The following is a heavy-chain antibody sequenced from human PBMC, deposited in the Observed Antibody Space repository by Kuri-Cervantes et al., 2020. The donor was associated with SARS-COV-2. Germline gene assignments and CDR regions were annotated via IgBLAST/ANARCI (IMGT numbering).Heavy chain of an antibody. CDR3: ASNRWLLLAFDY. CDR2: IYHSGST. J-gene: IGHJ4*02. D-gene: IGHD3-22*01. V-gene: IGHV4-39*07. CDR1: GGSISSSSYY. Sequence: ESLKIPCPVSGGSISSSSYYWGWIRQPPGKGLEWIGSIYHSGSTYYNPSLKSRVTISVDTPKNQFSLKMSSVTAADTAVYYCASNRWLLLAFDYWGQGTLVTVSS.